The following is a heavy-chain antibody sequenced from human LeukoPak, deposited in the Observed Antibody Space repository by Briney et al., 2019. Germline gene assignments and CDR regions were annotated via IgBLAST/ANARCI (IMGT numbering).Heavy chain of an antibody. V-gene: IGHV3-23*01. Sequence: GGSLRLSCAASGFTFSSYAMSWVRQAPGKGLEWVSAISGSGGSTYYADSVKGRFTISRDNSKNTLSMQMNSLRGEDTAIYYCAKEDYYDSRGYEAYWGQGTLVTVSS. D-gene: IGHD3-22*01. J-gene: IGHJ4*02. CDR1: GFTFSSYA. CDR2: ISGSGGST. CDR3: AKEDYYDSRGYEAY.